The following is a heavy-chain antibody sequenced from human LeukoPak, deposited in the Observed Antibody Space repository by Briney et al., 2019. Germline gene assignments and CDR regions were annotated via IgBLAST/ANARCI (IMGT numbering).Heavy chain of an antibody. V-gene: IGHV3-23*01. CDR1: GFTFSSYG. J-gene: IGHJ4*02. CDR3: AISGGYWAWAH. Sequence: AGGSLRLSCAASGFTFSSYGMSWVRQAPGKGLEWVSAISNTGGTTYFADSVKGRFTISRDNSKNTLYLQMNSLRAEDPAVYYCAISGGYWAWAHWGQGTLVTVSS. D-gene: IGHD1-26*01. CDR2: ISNTGGTT.